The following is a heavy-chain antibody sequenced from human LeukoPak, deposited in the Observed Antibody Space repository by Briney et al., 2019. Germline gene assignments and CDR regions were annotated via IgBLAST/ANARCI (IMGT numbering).Heavy chain of an antibody. Sequence: GGSLRLSCAASGFTFRSYGMHWVRQAPGKGLEGVAFIRYDGRNKYYADSVKGRFTISRDNSKNTLYLQMNSLRPEDMAIYYCAKNPEYSNGWAFDYWGQGTLVTVSS. CDR1: GFTFRSYG. CDR2: IRYDGRNK. D-gene: IGHD6-19*01. V-gene: IGHV3-30*02. CDR3: AKNPEYSNGWAFDY. J-gene: IGHJ4*02.